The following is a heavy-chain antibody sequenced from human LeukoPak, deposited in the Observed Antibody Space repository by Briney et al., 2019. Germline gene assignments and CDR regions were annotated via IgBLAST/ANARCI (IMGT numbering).Heavy chain of an antibody. CDR3: AKRPSDYGDYVSYFDY. V-gene: IGHV3-30*18. CDR1: AFSFISYG. Sequence: GGSLRLSCAASAFSFISYGMHWVRQAPGKGLEWVGVISDDGRRKDYADSVKGRFTISRDNSKDTLYLQMNSLRAEDTAVYYCAKRPSDYGDYVSYFDYWGQGTLVTVSS. CDR2: ISDDGRRK. J-gene: IGHJ4*02. D-gene: IGHD4-17*01.